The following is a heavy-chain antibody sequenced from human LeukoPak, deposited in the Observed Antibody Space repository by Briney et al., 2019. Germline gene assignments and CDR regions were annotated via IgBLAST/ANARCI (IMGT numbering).Heavy chain of an antibody. Sequence: AETLSLTCAVYGGSFSGYYWSWIRQPPGKGLEWIGEINHRGSTKYNTSLKSRVTISVDTSKNQFSLKLSSVTAADTAVYYCARDLKGYCSGGSCPPGAFDIWGQGTMVTVSS. CDR2: INHRGST. CDR3: ARDLKGYCSGGSCPPGAFDI. J-gene: IGHJ3*02. D-gene: IGHD2-15*01. V-gene: IGHV4-34*01. CDR1: GGSFSGYY.